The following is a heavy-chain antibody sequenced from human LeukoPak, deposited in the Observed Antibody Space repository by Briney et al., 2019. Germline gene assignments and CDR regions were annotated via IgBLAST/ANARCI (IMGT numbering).Heavy chain of an antibody. CDR1: GYSFTSYW. CDR3: ARGVEMATIPDAFDM. J-gene: IGHJ3*02. V-gene: IGHV5-51*01. D-gene: IGHD5-24*01. Sequence: GESLKISCKGSGYSFTSYWIGWVRQMPGKGLEWMGIISPGDADTRYSPSFQGQVTISADKSISTAYLQWSSLKASDTAMYYCARGVEMATIPDAFDMWGQGTMVTVSS. CDR2: ISPGDADT.